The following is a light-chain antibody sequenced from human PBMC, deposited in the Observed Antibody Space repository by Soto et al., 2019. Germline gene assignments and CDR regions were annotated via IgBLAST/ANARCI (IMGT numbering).Light chain of an antibody. CDR2: GYI. CDR3: QSFDSNLSGHVV. Sequence: QSVLTQPPSVSGAPGQRVTISSTGSSSNIGAGYDVHWYQQLPGTAPKLLIYGYITRPSGVPGRFSGSKSGTSASLAITGLQAEDEADYYCQSFDSNLSGHVVFGGGTKVTVL. V-gene: IGLV1-40*01. CDR1: SSNIGAGYD. J-gene: IGLJ2*01.